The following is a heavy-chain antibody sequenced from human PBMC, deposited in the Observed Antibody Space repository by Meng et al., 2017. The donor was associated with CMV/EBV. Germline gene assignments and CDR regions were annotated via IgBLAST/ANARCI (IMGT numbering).Heavy chain of an antibody. CDR1: GFTFSSYW. Sequence: GESLKISCAASGFTFSSYWMHWVRQAPGKGLVWVSRINSDGSSTSYADSMKGRFTISRDNAKNTLYLQMNSLRAEDTAVYYCARVPGPWVMDVWGQGTTVTVSS. CDR3: ARVPGPWVMDV. D-gene: IGHD7-27*01. J-gene: IGHJ6*02. V-gene: IGHV3-74*01. CDR2: INSDGSST.